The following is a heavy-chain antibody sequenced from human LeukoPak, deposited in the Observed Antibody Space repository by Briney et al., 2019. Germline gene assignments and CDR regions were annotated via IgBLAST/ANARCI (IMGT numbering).Heavy chain of an antibody. D-gene: IGHD1-1*01. J-gene: IGHJ3*02. CDR2: IIPILGIA. Sequence: ASVKVSCKASGGTFSSYATSWVRQAPGQGLEWMGRIIPILGIANYAQKFQGRVTITADKSTSTAYMELSSLRSEDTAVYYCARDRAGTTQDAFDIWGQGTMVTVSS. V-gene: IGHV1-69*04. CDR1: GGTFSSYA. CDR3: ARDRAGTTQDAFDI.